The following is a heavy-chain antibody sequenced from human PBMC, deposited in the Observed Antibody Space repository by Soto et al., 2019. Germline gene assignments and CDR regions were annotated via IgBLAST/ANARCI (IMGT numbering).Heavy chain of an antibody. J-gene: IGHJ6*02. CDR1: GFTFSNYV. D-gene: IGHD3-16*01. CDR3: ARVIRAFLYYGMDV. V-gene: IGHV3-30-3*01. Sequence: QVQLVESGGGVVQPGRSLRLSCAASGFTFSNYVLHWVRQAPGKGLEWVAVISYDGSNEYYADSVKGRFTISSDNSKNTLYLQMNSLGAEDTAVYYCARVIRAFLYYGMDVWGQGTTVTVSS. CDR2: ISYDGSNE.